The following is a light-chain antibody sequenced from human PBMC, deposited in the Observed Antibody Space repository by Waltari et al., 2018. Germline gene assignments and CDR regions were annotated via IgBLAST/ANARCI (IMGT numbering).Light chain of an antibody. CDR1: QNIGRW. CDR3: QQYNDYSPLT. CDR2: QAS. V-gene: IGKV1-5*03. Sequence: DIQMTQSPSTLSASVGDRVTITCRAGQNIGRWLAWYQQKPGKAPNLLIHQASNLESGVPSSFSGTGSGTEFTLTISSLQPTDFATYYCQQYNDYSPLTFGGGTKVEIK. J-gene: IGKJ4*01.